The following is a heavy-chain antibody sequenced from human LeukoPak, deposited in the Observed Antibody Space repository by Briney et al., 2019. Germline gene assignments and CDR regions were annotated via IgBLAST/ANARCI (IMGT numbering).Heavy chain of an antibody. CDR3: ARGPYYDFWSGYSVNYYYYYYMDV. D-gene: IGHD3-3*01. J-gene: IGHJ6*03. V-gene: IGHV1-69*05. CDR2: IIPIFGTA. Sequence: ASVKVSCKASGGTFSSYAISWVRQAPGQGLEWVGGIIPIFGTANYAQKFQGRVTITTDESTSTAYMELSSLRSEDTAVYYCARGPYYDFWSGYSVNYYYYYYMDVWGKGTTVTVSS. CDR1: GGTFSSYA.